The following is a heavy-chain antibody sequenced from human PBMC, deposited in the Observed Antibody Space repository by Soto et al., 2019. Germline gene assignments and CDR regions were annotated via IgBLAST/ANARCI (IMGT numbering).Heavy chain of an antibody. Sequence: QVQLVQSGAEVREPGASVKVSCKASGYSFTSLDINWVRQTAGQGLEWMGWMQPSTGRTGYAQKFQGRVTMTRNTSIRKAYMELTTLTSDDPAYYYCARGVSAGVDYWGQGTLVTVSS. J-gene: IGHJ4*02. CDR3: ARGVSAGVDY. CDR2: MQPSTGRT. D-gene: IGHD1-26*01. V-gene: IGHV1-8*01. CDR1: GYSFTSLD.